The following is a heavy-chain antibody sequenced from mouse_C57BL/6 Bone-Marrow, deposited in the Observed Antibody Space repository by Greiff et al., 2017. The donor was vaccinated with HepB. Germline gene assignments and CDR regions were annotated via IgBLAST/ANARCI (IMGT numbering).Heavy chain of an antibody. J-gene: IGHJ1*03. CDR1: GFNIKDDY. CDR2: IDPENGDT. D-gene: IGHD1-1*01. CDR3: TRTTPHWYFDV. Sequence: VQLQQSGAELVRPGASVKLSCTASGFNIKDDYMHWVKQRPEQGLEWIGWIDPENGDTEYASKFQGKATITADTSSNTAYLQLSSLTSEDTAVYYCTRTTPHWYFDVWGTGTTVTVSS. V-gene: IGHV14-4*01.